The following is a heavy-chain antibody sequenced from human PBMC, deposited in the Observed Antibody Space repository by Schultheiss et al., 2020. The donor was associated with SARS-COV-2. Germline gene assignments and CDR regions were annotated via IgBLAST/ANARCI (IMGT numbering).Heavy chain of an antibody. D-gene: IGHD6-19*01. CDR1: GGSISSHY. CDR2: IHYTGSA. J-gene: IGHJ4*02. Sequence: SQTLSLTCTVSGGSISSHYWTWIRQPPGKELEWIGYIHYTGSANYNPSLRSRLSISVDTSKNQLSLKLSSVTAADTAVYYCARGGWSLDYWGQGTLVTVSS. V-gene: IGHV4-59*11. CDR3: ARGGWSLDY.